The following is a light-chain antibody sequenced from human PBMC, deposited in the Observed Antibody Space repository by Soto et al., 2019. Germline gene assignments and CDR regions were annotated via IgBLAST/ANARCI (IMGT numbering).Light chain of an antibody. Sequence: EIVMTQSPDTLSVSPGERATLSCRASQSVSDRVVWYQQKSGQAPSLLIYGASTRATSFPARFSGSGSGTDFTLTISSLQSEDFAVYYCQQYNNWPWTFGQGTKVDIK. J-gene: IGKJ1*01. CDR3: QQYNNWPWT. CDR2: GAS. V-gene: IGKV3-15*01. CDR1: QSVSDR.